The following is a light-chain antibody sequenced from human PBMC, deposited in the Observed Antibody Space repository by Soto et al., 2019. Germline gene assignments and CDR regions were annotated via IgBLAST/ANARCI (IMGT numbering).Light chain of an antibody. V-gene: IGLV2-23*02. CDR2: EVS. CDR3: CSYAFSDNVV. CDR1: GSDIGSYNL. Sequence: QPALTQPASVSGSPGQSLTISCSGTGSDIGSYNLVSWYQLHSGKAPTLMFYEVSKRPSGVSDRFSGSKSGNTASQTISGVHSEDEADYYCCSYAFSDNVVFGGGTKLTVL. J-gene: IGLJ2*01.